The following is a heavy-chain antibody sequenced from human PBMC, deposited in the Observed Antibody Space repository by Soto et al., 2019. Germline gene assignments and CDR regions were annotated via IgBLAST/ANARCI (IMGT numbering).Heavy chain of an antibody. J-gene: IGHJ5*02. Sequence: SETLSLTCNVSGASISSSTYYWAWIRQSPGRGLEWIGTFDYSGDTYYNPSLKSRLTLSADTSNNQLSLKVTSVTVEDTAVYYCARHEQGPAFDPWGQGTLVTVSS. CDR2: FDYSGDT. CDR1: GASISSSTYY. V-gene: IGHV4-39*01. CDR3: ARHEQGPAFDP. D-gene: IGHD6-13*01.